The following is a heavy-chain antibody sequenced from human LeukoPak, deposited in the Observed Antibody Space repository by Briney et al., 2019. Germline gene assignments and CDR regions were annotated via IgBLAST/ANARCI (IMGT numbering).Heavy chain of an antibody. D-gene: IGHD3-22*01. CDR1: GFTFSSYS. CDR2: ISSSGSYI. J-gene: IGHJ4*02. CDR3: ARDRYYDSSGSVY. V-gene: IGHV3-21*01. Sequence: PGGSLRLSCAASGFTFSSYSMNWVRQAPGKGLEWVSSISSSGSYIYYEDSVKGRFTNSRDNAKNSLYLQMNSLRAEDTAVYYCARDRYYDSSGSVYWGQGTLVTVSS.